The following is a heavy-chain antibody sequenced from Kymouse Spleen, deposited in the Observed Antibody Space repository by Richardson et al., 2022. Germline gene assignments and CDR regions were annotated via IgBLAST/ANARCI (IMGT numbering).Heavy chain of an antibody. Sequence: EVQLVESGGGLVKPGGSLRLSCAASGFTFSNAWMSWVRQAPGKGLEWVGRIKSKTDGGTTDYAAPVKGRFTISRDDSKNTLYLQMNSLKTEDTAVYYCTTGCGSYYYYYGMDVWGQGTTVTVSS. CDR2: IKSKTDGGTT. V-gene: IGHV3-15*01. CDR1: GFTFSNAW. CDR3: TTGCGSYYYYYGMDV. J-gene: IGHJ6*02. D-gene: IGHD1-26*01.